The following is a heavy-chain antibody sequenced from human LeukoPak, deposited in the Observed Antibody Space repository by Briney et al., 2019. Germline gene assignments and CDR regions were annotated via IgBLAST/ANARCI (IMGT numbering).Heavy chain of an antibody. D-gene: IGHD5/OR15-5a*01. Sequence: GGSLGLSCAASGFTFSDFWMSWVRQAPGKGLEWVANIDQDGSDKNYVGSVKGRFTISRDDAKNSLFLQMNSLRAEDTAVYYCARESTEDRPGSWGQGTLVTVSS. CDR3: ARESTEDRPGS. CDR1: GFTFSDFW. V-gene: IGHV3-7*01. J-gene: IGHJ5*02. CDR2: IDQDGSDK.